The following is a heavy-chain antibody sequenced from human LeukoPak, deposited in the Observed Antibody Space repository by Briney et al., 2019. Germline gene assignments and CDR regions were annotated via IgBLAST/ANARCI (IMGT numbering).Heavy chain of an antibody. CDR2: ISYDGSNK. Sequence: PGGSLRLSCAASGFTFSSYGMHWVRQAPGKGLEWVAVISYDGSNKYYADSVKGRFTISRDNSKNTLYLQMNSLRAEDTAAYYCAKLVGATSGYWGQGTLVTVSS. J-gene: IGHJ4*02. CDR3: AKLVGATSGY. V-gene: IGHV3-30*18. D-gene: IGHD1-26*01. CDR1: GFTFSSYG.